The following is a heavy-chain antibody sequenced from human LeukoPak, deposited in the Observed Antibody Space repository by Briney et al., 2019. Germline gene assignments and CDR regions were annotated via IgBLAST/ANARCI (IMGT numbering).Heavy chain of an antibody. CDR2: INPSGGST. V-gene: IGHV1-46*01. CDR3: ARKGVAARGFDY. CDR1: GYTFTSYY. Sequence: ASVKVTCKASGYTFTSYYMHWVRQAPGQGLEWMGIINPSGGSTSHAQKFQGRVTMTRDMSTSTVYMELSSLRSEDTAVYYCARKGVAARGFDYWGQGTLVTVSS. J-gene: IGHJ4*02. D-gene: IGHD6-6*01.